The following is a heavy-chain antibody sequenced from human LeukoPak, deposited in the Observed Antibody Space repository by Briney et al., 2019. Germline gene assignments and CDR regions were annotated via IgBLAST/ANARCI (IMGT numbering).Heavy chain of an antibody. CDR1: GFSFSIYG. CDR2: IQYDGNNN. Sequence: GGSLRLSCAAPGFSFSIYGMHWGRQAPGKGLEWVAYIQYDGNNNNYAESVKGRFTISRDNSKNTLYLQMNSLRAEDTAVCSCVRDRPWSFDYWCQGTLVTVSS. CDR3: VRDRPWSFDY. J-gene: IGHJ4*02. V-gene: IGHV3-30*02. D-gene: IGHD1-1*01.